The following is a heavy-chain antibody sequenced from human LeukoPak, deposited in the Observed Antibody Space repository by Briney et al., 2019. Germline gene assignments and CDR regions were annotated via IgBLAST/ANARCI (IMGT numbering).Heavy chain of an antibody. Sequence: SCKASGFTFSSYGMHWVRQAPGKGLEWVAVISYDGSNKYYADSVKGRFTISRDNSKNTLYLQMNSLRAEDTAVYYCAKDPQAAAVAGPDYWGQGTLVTVSS. CDR3: AKDPQAAAVAGPDY. D-gene: IGHD6-19*01. CDR1: GFTFSSYG. J-gene: IGHJ4*02. CDR2: ISYDGSNK. V-gene: IGHV3-30*18.